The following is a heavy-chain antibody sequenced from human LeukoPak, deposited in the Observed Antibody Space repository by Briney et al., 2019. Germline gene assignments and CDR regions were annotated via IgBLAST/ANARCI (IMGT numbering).Heavy chain of an antibody. CDR3: ARHSGIGYYYYGVDV. D-gene: IGHD1-14*01. CDR2: IYYSGST. Sequence: SETLSLTCTVSGGSISSYYWSWIRQPPGKGLEWTGYIYYSGSTDYNPSLKSRVIISVDTSKNQFSLQLSSVTAADTAVYFCARHSGIGYYYYGVDVWGQGTTATVSS. J-gene: IGHJ6*02. CDR1: GGSISSYY. V-gene: IGHV4-59*08.